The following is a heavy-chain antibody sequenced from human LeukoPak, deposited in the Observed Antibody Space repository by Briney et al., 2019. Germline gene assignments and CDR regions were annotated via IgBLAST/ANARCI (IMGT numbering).Heavy chain of an antibody. D-gene: IGHD3-22*01. CDR1: GFTFSDYY. Sequence: GGSLRLSCTASGFTFSDYYMSWIRQAPGKGLEWVSYISSSGSTIYYADSVKGRFTISRDNAKNSLYLQMNSLRAEDTAMYYCARRKNYYDSSGYYTIYYFDYWGQGTLVTVSS. J-gene: IGHJ4*02. CDR2: ISSSGSTI. CDR3: ARRKNYYDSSGYYTIYYFDY. V-gene: IGHV3-11*01.